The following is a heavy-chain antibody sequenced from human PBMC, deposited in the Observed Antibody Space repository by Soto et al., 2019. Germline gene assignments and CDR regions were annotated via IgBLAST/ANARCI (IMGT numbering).Heavy chain of an antibody. D-gene: IGHD6-13*01. CDR2: INPSGGST. Sequence: ASVKVSCKASGGTFSSYTISWVRQAPGQGLEWMGIINPSGGSTSYAQKFQGRVTMTRDTSTSTVYMELSSLRSEDTAVYYCASGYSTNYYGMDVWGQGTTVTSP. CDR3: ASGYSTNYYGMDV. J-gene: IGHJ6*02. V-gene: IGHV1-46*03. CDR1: GGTFSSYT.